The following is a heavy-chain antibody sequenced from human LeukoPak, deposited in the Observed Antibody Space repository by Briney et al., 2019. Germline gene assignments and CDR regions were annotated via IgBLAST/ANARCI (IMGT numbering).Heavy chain of an antibody. V-gene: IGHV1-18*01. J-gene: IGHJ3*02. CDR1: GYTFTSYG. Sequence: GASVKVSRKASGYTFTSYGVSWVRQAPGQSLEWLGWISAYNGNTYYAENFQARVTMTTDTSTSTAYMELRSLKSDDTAVYYCARDVFCSGNSCLRDAFDIWGQGTKVTVSS. CDR3: ARDVFCSGNSCLRDAFDI. D-gene: IGHD2-15*01. CDR2: ISAYNGNT.